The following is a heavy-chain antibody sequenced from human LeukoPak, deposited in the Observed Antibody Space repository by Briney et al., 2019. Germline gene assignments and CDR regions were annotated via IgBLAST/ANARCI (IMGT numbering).Heavy chain of an antibody. V-gene: IGHV3-48*03. CDR3: ARVGSIAAAGTPDY. J-gene: IGHJ4*02. D-gene: IGHD6-13*01. Sequence: GGSLRLSCAASGFTFSSYEMNWVRQAPGKGLEWVSYISTSGSTIHYADSVKGRFTTSRDNAKNSLYLQMNSLRAEDTAVYYCARVGSIAAAGTPDYWGQGTLVTVSS. CDR1: GFTFSSYE. CDR2: ISTSGSTI.